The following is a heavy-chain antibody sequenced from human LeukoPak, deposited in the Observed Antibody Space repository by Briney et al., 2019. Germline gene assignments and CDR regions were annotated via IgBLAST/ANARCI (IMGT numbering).Heavy chain of an antibody. V-gene: IGHV3-74*01. CDR2: INTDGSST. CDR3: ARGWYYGTDV. CDR1: GFTFSSYW. Sequence: PGGSLRLSCAASGFTFSSYWMHWVRQAPGKGLVWVSRINTDGSSTTYADSVKGRFTISRDNAKNTLYLQMNSLRVEDTAVYFCARGWYYGTDVWGQGTTVIVSS. D-gene: IGHD2-15*01. J-gene: IGHJ6*02.